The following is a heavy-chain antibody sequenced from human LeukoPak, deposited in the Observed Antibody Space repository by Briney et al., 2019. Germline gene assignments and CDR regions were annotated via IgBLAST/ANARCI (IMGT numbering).Heavy chain of an antibody. V-gene: IGHV3-53*01. D-gene: IGHD3-22*01. J-gene: IGHJ4*02. CDR1: GFTVSSNY. Sequence: PGGSLRLSCAASGFTVSSNYMSWVRQAPGEGLEWVSVIYSGGSTYYADSVKGRFTISRDNSKNTLYLQMNSLRAEDTAVYYCARDSYYYDSSGGYWGQGTLVTVSS. CDR2: IYSGGST. CDR3: ARDSYYYDSSGGY.